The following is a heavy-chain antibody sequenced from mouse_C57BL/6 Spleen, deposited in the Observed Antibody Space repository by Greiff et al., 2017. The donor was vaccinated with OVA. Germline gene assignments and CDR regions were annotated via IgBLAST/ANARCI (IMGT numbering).Heavy chain of an antibody. CDR1: GFTFSDFY. J-gene: IGHJ4*01. V-gene: IGHV7-1*01. CDR2: SRNKANDYTT. Sequence: EVKVVESGGGLVQSGRSLRLSCATSGFTFSDFYMEWVRQAPGKGLEWIAASRNKANDYTTEYSASVKGRFIVSRDTSQSILYLQMNALRAEDTAIYYCARAFYYWGQGTSVTVSS. CDR3: ARAFYY.